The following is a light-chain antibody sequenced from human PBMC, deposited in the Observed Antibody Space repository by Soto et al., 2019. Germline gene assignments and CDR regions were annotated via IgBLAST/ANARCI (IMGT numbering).Light chain of an antibody. CDR3: KSYAGSNTYV. J-gene: IGLJ1*01. CDR1: KNDIGVYDF. Sequence: QSVLTQPPSASGSPGQSVTISCTGTKNDIGVYDFVSWYRHHPGKAPRLIIYEVVQRPSGVPDRFSGSKSGNTASLTVSGPQAADEADYFCKSYAGSNTYVFGSGTKV. V-gene: IGLV2-8*01. CDR2: EVV.